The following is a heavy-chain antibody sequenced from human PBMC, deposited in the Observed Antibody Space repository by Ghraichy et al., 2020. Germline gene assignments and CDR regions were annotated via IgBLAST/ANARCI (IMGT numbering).Heavy chain of an antibody. CDR2: ISYDGSNK. D-gene: IGHD5-18*01. V-gene: IGHV3-30*18. CDR1: GFTFSSYG. J-gene: IGHJ3*02. Sequence: GGSLRLSCAASGFTFSSYGMHWVRQAPGKGLEWVAVISYDGSNKYYADSVKGRFTISRDNSKNTLYLQMNSLRAEDTAVYYCAKVPAMMPRDAFDIWGQGTMVTVSS. CDR3: AKVPAMMPRDAFDI.